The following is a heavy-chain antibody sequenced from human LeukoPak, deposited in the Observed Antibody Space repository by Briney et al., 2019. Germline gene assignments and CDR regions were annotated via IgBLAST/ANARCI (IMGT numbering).Heavy chain of an antibody. CDR3: ARASGWYFFDP. J-gene: IGHJ5*02. CDR2: IYTSGST. CDR1: GGSISSGSYY. Sequence: PSETLSLTCTVSGGSISSGSYYWSWIRQPAGKGLEWIGRIYTSGSTNYNPSPKSRVTISVDTSKNQFSLTLSSVTAADTAVYYCARASGWYFFDPWGQGTLVTVSS. V-gene: IGHV4-61*02. D-gene: IGHD6-19*01.